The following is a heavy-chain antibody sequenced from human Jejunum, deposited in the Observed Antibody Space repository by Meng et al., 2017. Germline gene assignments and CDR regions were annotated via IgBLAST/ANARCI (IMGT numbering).Heavy chain of an antibody. V-gene: IGHV3-11*01. J-gene: IGHJ4*02. Sequence: VGSRGAVVWPVWSLVLSCAASGVTFSNFYMGLIRLAPGKGLELVSDISPTSSNIYYADAVKGRFTISRDNAKNSMYLHMNSLRADDTAVYYCARDRGAAGTDYWGQGTLVTVSS. CDR3: ARDRGAAGTDY. CDR1: GVTFSNFY. D-gene: IGHD6-25*01. CDR2: ISPTSSNI.